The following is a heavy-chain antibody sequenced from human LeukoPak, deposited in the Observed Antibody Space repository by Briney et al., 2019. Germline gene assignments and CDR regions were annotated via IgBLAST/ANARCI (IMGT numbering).Heavy chain of an antibody. J-gene: IGHJ3*01. V-gene: IGHV3-74*03. Sequence: GGSLRLSCAASGFTLSSYWMHWVRQAPGKGLVWVSCIGGDGSRTEYADSVKGRFTISRDNTRNTLYLQMNGLRAEDTAVYYCTRGWRNKGLDVWGQGTMVTVSS. D-gene: IGHD1/OR15-1a*01. CDR1: GFTLSSYW. CDR3: TRGWRNKGLDV. CDR2: IGGDGSRT.